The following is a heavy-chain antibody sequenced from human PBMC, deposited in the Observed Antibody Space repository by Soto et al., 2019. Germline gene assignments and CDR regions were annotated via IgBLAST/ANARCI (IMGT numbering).Heavy chain of an antibody. CDR1: GGSVSSGSYY. V-gene: IGHV4-61*01. D-gene: IGHD5-18*01. Sequence: SETLSLTCTVSGGSVSSGSYYWSWIRQPPGKGLEWIGYIYYSGSTNYNPSLKSRVTISVDTSKNQFSLKLSSVTAADTAVYYCARQESAMVLYYFDYWVQGTLVTVSS. J-gene: IGHJ4*02. CDR3: ARQESAMVLYYFDY. CDR2: IYYSGST.